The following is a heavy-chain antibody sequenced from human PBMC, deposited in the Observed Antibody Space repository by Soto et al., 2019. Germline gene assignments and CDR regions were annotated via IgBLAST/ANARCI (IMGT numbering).Heavy chain of an antibody. CDR1: GFTFDDYA. CDR3: SKAHGFVVVPAASGSYSYSGMDV. D-gene: IGHD2-2*01. J-gene: IGHJ6*02. Sequence: GGSLRLSCAASGFTFDDYAMHWVRQALGKGLEWVSLISGDGGSTYYADSVKVRFTISRDNSKNSLYLQLNNLRTEDPAFYYCSKAHGFVVVPAASGSYSYSGMDVWDQETAVTFFS. CDR2: ISGDGGST. V-gene: IGHV3-43*02.